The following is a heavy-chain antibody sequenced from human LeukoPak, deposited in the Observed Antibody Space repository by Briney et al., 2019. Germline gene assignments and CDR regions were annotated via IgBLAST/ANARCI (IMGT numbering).Heavy chain of an antibody. CDR3: ARVVCSNSSYYYYYYGMDV. V-gene: IGHV4-34*01. J-gene: IGHJ6*02. CDR2: INHSGST. Sequence: PSETLSLTCAVYGGSFSGYYWSWIRQPPGKGLEWIGEINHSGSTNYNPSLKSRVTISVDTSKNQFSLKLSSVTAADTAVYYCARVVCSNSSYYYYYYGMDVWGQGTTVTVSS. CDR1: GGSFSGYY. D-gene: IGHD6-13*01.